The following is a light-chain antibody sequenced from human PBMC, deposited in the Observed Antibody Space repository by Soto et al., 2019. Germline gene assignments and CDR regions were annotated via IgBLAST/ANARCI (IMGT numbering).Light chain of an antibody. V-gene: IGKV1-13*02. J-gene: IGKJ3*01. CDR1: QGISSA. CDR2: DAS. Sequence: AIQLTQSPSCLSASAGDRVTITCRASQGISSALAWCQQKPGKPPKLLIYDASSLESGVPSRFSGSGSGTDFTLTISSLQPEDFATYYCQQFNTYPRTFGPGTKVDLK. CDR3: QQFNTYPRT.